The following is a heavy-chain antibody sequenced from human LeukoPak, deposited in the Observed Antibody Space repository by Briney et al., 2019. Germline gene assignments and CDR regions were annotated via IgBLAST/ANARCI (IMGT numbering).Heavy chain of an antibody. Sequence: KPSETLSLTCAVYGGSFSGYYWSWIRQPPGKGLERIGEINHSGSTNYNPSLKSRVTISVDTSKNQFSLKLSSVTAADTAVYYCARGWYIVVVPAAKFDPWGQGTLVTVSS. CDR3: ARGWYIVVVPAAKFDP. CDR2: INHSGST. D-gene: IGHD2-2*01. J-gene: IGHJ5*02. CDR1: GGSFSGYY. V-gene: IGHV4-34*01.